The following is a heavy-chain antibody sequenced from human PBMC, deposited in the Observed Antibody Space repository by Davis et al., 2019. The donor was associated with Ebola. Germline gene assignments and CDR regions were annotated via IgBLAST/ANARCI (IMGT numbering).Heavy chain of an antibody. J-gene: IGHJ3*02. CDR3: ASEDSSSRLRDAFDI. V-gene: IGHV4-59*01. CDR2: IYYSGST. D-gene: IGHD6-13*01. CDR1: GGSISSYY. Sequence: PSETLSLTCAVSGGSISSYYWSWIRQPPGKGLEWIGYIYYSGSTNYNPSLKSRVTISVDTSKNQFSLKLSSVTAADTAVYYCASEDSSSRLRDAFDIWGQGTMVTVSS.